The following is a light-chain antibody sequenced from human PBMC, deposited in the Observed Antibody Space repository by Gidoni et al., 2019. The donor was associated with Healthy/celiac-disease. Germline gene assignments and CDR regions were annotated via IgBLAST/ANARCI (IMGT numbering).Light chain of an antibody. J-gene: IGKJ1*01. Sequence: DIQMTQSPSSLSASVGDRVTITCRASQSISSYLNWYQQKPGKAPKLLIYAASSLQSGVPSRFSGSGSWTDFTLPISSLQPEDFATYYCQQSYSTPPETFXHXTKVEIK. CDR1: QSISSY. V-gene: IGKV1-39*01. CDR2: AAS. CDR3: QQSYSTPPET.